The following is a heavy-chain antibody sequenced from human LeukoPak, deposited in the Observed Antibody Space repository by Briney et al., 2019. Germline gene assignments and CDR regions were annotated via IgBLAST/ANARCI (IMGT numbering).Heavy chain of an antibody. CDR3: ARLSDH. V-gene: IGHV4-39*01. J-gene: IGHJ4*02. Sequence: SETLSLTCTVSGGSITNNNFYWGWIRQPPGKGLEWIGSVNYVGTTYYNPSLKSRVTISADTSKTQLSLRLTSVTAPDTAVYYCARLSDHWGRGILVTVSS. CDR1: GGSITNNNFY. CDR2: VNYVGTT.